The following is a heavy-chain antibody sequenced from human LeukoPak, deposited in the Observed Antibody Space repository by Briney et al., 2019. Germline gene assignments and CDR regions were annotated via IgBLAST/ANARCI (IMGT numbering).Heavy chain of an antibody. CDR1: GYSISSGYL. D-gene: IGHD3-10*02. CDR2: IDGSGTS. CDR3: ARDHVGVLHEGMGAFDI. V-gene: IGHV4-38-2*02. Sequence: SETLSLTCTVSGYSISSGYLWGWIRQPPGKGLEWIGSIDGSGTSYYNPSLKSRVTISVDTTKNQFSLKLSSVTAADTAVYYCARDHVGVLHEGMGAFDIWGQGTMVTVSS. J-gene: IGHJ3*02.